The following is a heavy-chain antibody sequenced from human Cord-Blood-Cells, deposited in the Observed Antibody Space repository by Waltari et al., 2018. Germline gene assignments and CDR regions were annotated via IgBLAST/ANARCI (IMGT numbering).Heavy chain of an antibody. Sequence: QLQLQESGPGLVKPSETLSLTCTVAGGSISSSSYYWGWIRQPPGKGLEWIGSIYYSGSTYYNPSLKSRVTISVDTSKNQFSLKLSSVTAADTAVYYCATRKVGSFDYWGQGTLVTVSS. CDR2: IYYSGST. J-gene: IGHJ4*02. V-gene: IGHV4-39*01. CDR3: ATRKVGSFDY. CDR1: GGSISSSSYY. D-gene: IGHD1-26*01.